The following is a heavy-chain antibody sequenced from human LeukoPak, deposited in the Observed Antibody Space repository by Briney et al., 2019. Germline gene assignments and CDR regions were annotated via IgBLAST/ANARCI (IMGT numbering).Heavy chain of an antibody. CDR1: GGSFRGYY. CDR2: INHSGST. Sequence: SETLSLTCAVYGGSFRGYYWSWIRQPPGKGLEWIREINHSGSTNYNPSLKSRVTISVDTSKNQFSLKLSSVTAADTAVYHCARGVPGCSSTSCLWPFDIWGQGTMVTVSS. V-gene: IGHV4-34*01. D-gene: IGHD2-2*01. CDR3: ARGVPGCSSTSCLWPFDI. J-gene: IGHJ3*02.